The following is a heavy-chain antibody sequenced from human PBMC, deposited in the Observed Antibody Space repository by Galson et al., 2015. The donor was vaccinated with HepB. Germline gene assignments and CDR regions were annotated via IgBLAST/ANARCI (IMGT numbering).Heavy chain of an antibody. V-gene: IGHV3-30*18. CDR1: GFTFSSYG. D-gene: IGHD1-26*01. CDR3: AKGFVVGVGDVFDI. Sequence: SLRLSCAASGFTFSSYGMHWVRQAPGKGLEWVAVISYEGSNKYYADSVEGRFTISRDNSKNTLYLQMNSLRAEDTALYYCAKGFVVGVGDVFDIWGQGTMVPGSS. J-gene: IGHJ3*02. CDR2: ISYEGSNK.